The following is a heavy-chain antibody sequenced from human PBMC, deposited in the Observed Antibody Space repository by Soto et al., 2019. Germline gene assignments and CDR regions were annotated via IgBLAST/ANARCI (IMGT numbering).Heavy chain of an antibody. CDR2: IWYDGSNK. CDR1: GFTFSSYG. Sequence: QVQLVESGGGVVQPGRSLRLSCAASGFTFSSYGMHWVRQAPGKGLEWVAVIWYDGSNKYYADSVKGRFTISRDNSKNTLYLQMNRLRAEYMAVYYCARDGYCSGGSCYSVPVFDYWGQGTLVTVPS. CDR3: ARDGYCSGGSCYSVPVFDY. V-gene: IGHV3-33*01. D-gene: IGHD2-15*01. J-gene: IGHJ4*02.